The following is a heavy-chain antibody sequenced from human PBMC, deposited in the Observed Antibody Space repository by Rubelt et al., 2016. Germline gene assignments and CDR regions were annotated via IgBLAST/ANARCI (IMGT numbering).Heavy chain of an antibody. CDR2: IYYSGSA. D-gene: IGHD5-12*01. CDR1: GGSISTYY. V-gene: IGHV4-59*12. Sequence: QLQLQESGPGLVKPSETLSLTCAVSGGSISTYYWSWIRQPPGKGLEWIGYIYYSGSANYNPSLKSRVTISVDTSKNQFSLQLNSVTPEDTAVYYCARDGSVAATYLDYWGQGTLVTVSS. CDR3: ARDGSVAATYLDY. J-gene: IGHJ4*02.